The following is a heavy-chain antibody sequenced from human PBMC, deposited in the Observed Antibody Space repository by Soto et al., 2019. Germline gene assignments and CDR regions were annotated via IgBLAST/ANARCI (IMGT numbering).Heavy chain of an antibody. D-gene: IGHD2-15*01. J-gene: IGHJ6*02. V-gene: IGHV3-49*03. Sequence: PGGALRLSCTASGFIFVEYAMSLFRQAPGEGVGGGGFIRSKAYGGTTEYAASVKGRFTISRDDSKSIAYLQMNSLKTEDTAVYYCTRAGSGGSHLPVTGYYGMDVWGQGTTVTVSS. CDR3: TRAGSGGSHLPVTGYYGMDV. CDR1: GFIFVEYA. CDR2: IRSKAYGGTT.